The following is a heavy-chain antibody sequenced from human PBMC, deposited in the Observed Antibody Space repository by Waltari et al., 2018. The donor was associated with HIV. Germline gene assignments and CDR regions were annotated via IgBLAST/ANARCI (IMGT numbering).Heavy chain of an antibody. J-gene: IGHJ4*03. Sequence: QVQLVQSGAEVKKPGASVRVSCKAAGYTFINYDIIWVRQATGQGLEWMGWANPNSDNAVHAKKFRDTVTTTSNTSMDTGDMGPGGLSVYYAGVYFCMRLGVGICCGFRLQRDHYYFDDWGQGTLVTVSS. CDR2: ANPNSDNA. CDR1: GYTFINYD. CDR3: MRLGVGICCGFRLQRDHYYFDD. D-gene: IGHD3-16*01. V-gene: IGHV1-8*01.